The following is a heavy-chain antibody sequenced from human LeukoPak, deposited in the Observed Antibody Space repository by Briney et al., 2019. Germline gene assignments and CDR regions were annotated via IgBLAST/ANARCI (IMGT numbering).Heavy chain of an antibody. CDR3: ARAGLFWNDTTNYYYYYGMDV. CDR1: GYTFTGNN. Sequence: ASVKVSCKASGYTFTGNNIHWGRHAPGQGLDWRGRINPNSGGTNYAQKFQGRVTMTRDTSISTAYMELSRLRSDDTAVYYCARAGLFWNDTTNYYYYYGMDVWGQGTTVTVSS. D-gene: IGHD1-1*01. V-gene: IGHV1-2*06. CDR2: INPNSGGT. J-gene: IGHJ6*02.